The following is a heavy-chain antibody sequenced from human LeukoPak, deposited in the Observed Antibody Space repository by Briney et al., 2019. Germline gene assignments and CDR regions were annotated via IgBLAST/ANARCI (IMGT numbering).Heavy chain of an antibody. CDR1: GGSISSSGYY. V-gene: IGHV4-39*01. J-gene: IGHJ5*02. D-gene: IGHD1-7*01. CDR2: VYYSGNT. CDR3: ARLFELSFWFDP. Sequence: SETLSLICTVSGGSISSSGYYWGWIRQPPGKGLEWIGNVYYSGNTYYNPSLKSRVTISVDTSKNQFSLKLSSVTAADTAVYYCARLFELSFWFDPWGQGTLVTVSS.